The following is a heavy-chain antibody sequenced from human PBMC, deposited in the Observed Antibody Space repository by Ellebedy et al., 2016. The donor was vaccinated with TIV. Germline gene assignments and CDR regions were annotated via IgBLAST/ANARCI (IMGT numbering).Heavy chain of an antibody. CDR1: GDSVFSNAVA. CDR2: TYYRSKWYN. J-gene: IGHJ3*02. V-gene: IGHV6-1*01. CDR3: VRGSRGAFDI. Sequence: LRLFCAISGDSVFSNAVAWHWIRQSPSRGLEWLGRTYYRSKWYNEYAVSVRGRITINPDTSKNQFSLQLNSLTPEDQALYYCVRGSRGAFDIWGQGTMVTVSS.